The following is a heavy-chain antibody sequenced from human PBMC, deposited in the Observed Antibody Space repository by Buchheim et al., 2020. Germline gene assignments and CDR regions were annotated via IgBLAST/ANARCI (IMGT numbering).Heavy chain of an antibody. J-gene: IGHJ6*02. CDR1: GFTFSSYW. D-gene: IGHD3-16*02. CDR2: INSDGSST. Sequence: EVQLVESGGGLVQPGGSLRLSCAASGFTFSSYWMHWVRQAPGKGLVWVSRINSDGSSTSYADSVQGRFTIYRDNAKNTLYLQMNSLRAEDTAVYYCLGELSLSPPEGYYYGMDVWGQGTT. V-gene: IGHV3-74*01. CDR3: LGELSLSPPEGYYYGMDV.